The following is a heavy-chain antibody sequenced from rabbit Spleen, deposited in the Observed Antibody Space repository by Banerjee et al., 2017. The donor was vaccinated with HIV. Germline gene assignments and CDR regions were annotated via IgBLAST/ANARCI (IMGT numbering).Heavy chain of an antibody. Sequence: QEQLKETGGGLVQPGGSLTLTCKASGFDFSSYRMGWFRQAPGEGLEWIGYIDPVFGTTSYASWVNGRFTISSDNAQNTVDLQMNSLTAADTATYFCARDDYFGYSYYTTGGFDLWGPGTLVTVS. CDR3: ARDDYFGYSYYTTGGFDL. V-gene: IGHV1S47*01. CDR2: IDPVFGTT. J-gene: IGHJ4*01. CDR1: GFDFSSYR. D-gene: IGHD6-1*01.